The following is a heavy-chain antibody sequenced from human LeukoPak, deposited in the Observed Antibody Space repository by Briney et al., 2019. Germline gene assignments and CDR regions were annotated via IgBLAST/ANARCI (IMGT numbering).Heavy chain of an antibody. CDR2: IDGGGGST. Sequence: GGSLRLSCTASGFAFSSYAMSWVRQAPGVGLEWVSAIDGGGGSTWHADSVKGRFTISRDNSKNTLYMQMNSLRAEDTAVYYCAKDFYDNSGSRYDYWGQGTLVTVSS. V-gene: IGHV3-23*01. CDR3: AKDFYDNSGSRYDY. D-gene: IGHD3-22*01. CDR1: GFAFSSYA. J-gene: IGHJ4*02.